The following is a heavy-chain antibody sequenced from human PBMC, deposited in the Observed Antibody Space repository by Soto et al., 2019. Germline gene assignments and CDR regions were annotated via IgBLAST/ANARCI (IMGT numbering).Heavy chain of an antibody. CDR1: GYTFTSYG. V-gene: IGHV1-18*01. CDR2: ISAYNGNT. CDR3: ARAYYGSGSYYKRVTSFDP. Sequence: ASVKVSCKASGYTFTSYGISWVRQAPGQGLEWMGWISAYNGNTNYAQKLQGRVTMTTDTSTSTAYMELRSLRSDDTAVYYCARAYYGSGSYYKRVTSFDPWGQGTLVTVS. J-gene: IGHJ5*02. D-gene: IGHD3-10*01.